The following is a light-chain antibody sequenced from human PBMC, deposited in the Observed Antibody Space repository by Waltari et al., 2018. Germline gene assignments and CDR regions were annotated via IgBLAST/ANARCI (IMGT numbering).Light chain of an antibody. CDR3: SSYTSSATYV. J-gene: IGLJ1*01. CDR2: EVT. Sequence: QSALTQPPSVSGSPGQSVTISCTGGSSDVGTYNRVSWYRQPPGTAPKLVIYEVTNRPSGVPDRFSGSKSGNTASLTISGLQAEDEADYYCSSYTSSATYVFGTGTEVTVL. CDR1: SSDVGTYNR. V-gene: IGLV2-18*02.